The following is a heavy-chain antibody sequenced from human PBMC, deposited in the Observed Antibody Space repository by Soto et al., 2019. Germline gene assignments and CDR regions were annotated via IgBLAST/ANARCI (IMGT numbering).Heavy chain of an antibody. V-gene: IGHV3-30*18. CDR3: ANRVGTDY. D-gene: IGHD1-1*01. J-gene: IGHJ4*02. Sequence: QVQLVESGGGVVQPGRSLRLSCAASGFTFSSYGMHWVRQAPGKGREWVAVISYDGSNKYYADSVKGRFTISRDNSKNTLYLQMNSLRAEDTAVYYCANRVGTDYWGQGTLVTVSS. CDR2: ISYDGSNK. CDR1: GFTFSSYG.